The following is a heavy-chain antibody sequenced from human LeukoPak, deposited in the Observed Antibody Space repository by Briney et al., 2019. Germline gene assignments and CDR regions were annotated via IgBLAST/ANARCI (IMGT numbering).Heavy chain of an antibody. J-gene: IGHJ3*02. CDR3: ARDRGYCSGETCYTAVDI. V-gene: IGHV3-7*03. Sequence: QPGGSLRLSCAASGFTFSSYWMNRVRQAPGQGLEWVANIKQDGSEKYYVDSVKGRFTISRDNAKNSLHLQLNSLRAEDTAVYYCARDRGYCSGETCYTAVDIWGQGTMVTVSS. D-gene: IGHD2-15*01. CDR2: IKQDGSEK. CDR1: GFTFSSYW.